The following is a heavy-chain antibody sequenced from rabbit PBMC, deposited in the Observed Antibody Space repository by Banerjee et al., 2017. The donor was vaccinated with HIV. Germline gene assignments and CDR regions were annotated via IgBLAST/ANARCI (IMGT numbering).Heavy chain of an antibody. CDR1: GFSLSSGA. D-gene: IGHD4-1*01. CDR3: ARDLAGVIGWNFNL. Sequence: QEQLEESGGDLVKPEGSLTITCTASGFSLSSGAMSWVRQAPGKGLEWIGCINTSSGNTVYASWAKGRFTISKTSSTTVTLQMTSLTAADTATYFCARDLAGVIGWNFNLWGPGTLVTVS. J-gene: IGHJ4*01. V-gene: IGHV1S45*01. CDR2: INTSSGNT.